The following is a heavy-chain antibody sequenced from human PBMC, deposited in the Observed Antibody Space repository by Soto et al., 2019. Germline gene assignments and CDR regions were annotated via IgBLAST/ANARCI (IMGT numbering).Heavy chain of an antibody. CDR1: GGDISSGDYY. J-gene: IGHJ5*02. Sequence: SETLSLTCTVSGGDISSGDYYWAWIRQPPGKGLEWIASIYYVGSTFYNSSLESRVTISVDMSKNLFSLKLTSVTATDTAVYFLTRHPAPGEGVEGFSPWGGGPLVTLSS. D-gene: IGHD3-10*01. CDR3: TRHPAPGEGVEGFSP. V-gene: IGHV4-39*02. CDR2: IYYVGST.